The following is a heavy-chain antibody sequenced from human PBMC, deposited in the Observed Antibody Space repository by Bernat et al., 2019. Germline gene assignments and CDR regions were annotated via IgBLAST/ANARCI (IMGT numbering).Heavy chain of an antibody. D-gene: IGHD5-18*01. CDR2: ISGSGGST. J-gene: IGHJ6*02. CDR1: GFTFSSYA. Sequence: EVQLVESGGGLVKPGGSLRLSCAASGFTFSSYAMSWVRQAPGKGLEWVSAISGSGGSTYYADSVKGRFTISRDNSKNTLYLQMNSLRAEDTAVYYCAKDRREGGYSYGYGPHMGPYYYGMDVWGQGTTVTVSS. V-gene: IGHV3-23*04. CDR3: AKDRREGGYSYGYGPHMGPYYYGMDV.